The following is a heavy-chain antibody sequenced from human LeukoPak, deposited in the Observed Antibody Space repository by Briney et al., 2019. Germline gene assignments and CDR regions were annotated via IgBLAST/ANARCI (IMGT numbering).Heavy chain of an antibody. J-gene: IGHJ3*02. CDR2: ISAYNGNT. V-gene: IGHV1-18*01. CDR3: ASPSGISRAFDI. Sequence: GSSVKVSCKASGGTSSSYAISWVRQAPGQGLEWMGWISAYNGNTNYAQKLQGRVTMTTDTSTSTAYMELRSLRSDDTAVYYCASPSGISRAFDIWGQGTMVTVSS. D-gene: IGHD3-10*01. CDR1: GGTSSSYA.